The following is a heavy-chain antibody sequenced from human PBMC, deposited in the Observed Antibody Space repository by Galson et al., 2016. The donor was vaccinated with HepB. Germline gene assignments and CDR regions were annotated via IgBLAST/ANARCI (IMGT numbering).Heavy chain of an antibody. V-gene: IGHV1-18*01. Sequence: SVKVSCKASGYTFSSYGISWVRQGPGQGLEWMGWISAYTGDAKFAPTLQGRVTLTTDTSTSTAYMELRSLSSDYTAVYYCARDLNAYPDAVTANYHFDFWGQGTLVTVSS. CDR1: GYTFSSYG. CDR3: ARDLNAYPDAVTANYHFDF. D-gene: IGHD2-21*02. J-gene: IGHJ4*02. CDR2: ISAYTGDA.